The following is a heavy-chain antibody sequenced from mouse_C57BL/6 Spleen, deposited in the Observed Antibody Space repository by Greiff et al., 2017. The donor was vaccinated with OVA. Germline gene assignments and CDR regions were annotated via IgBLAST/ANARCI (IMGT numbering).Heavy chain of an antibody. D-gene: IGHD1-1*01. J-gene: IGHJ2*01. V-gene: IGHV1-82*01. CDR2: IYPGDGDT. CDR3: ARPPITTVPYYFDY. Sequence: VKLQESGPELVKPGASVKISCKASGYAFSSSWMNWVKQRPGKGLEWIGRIYPGDGDTNYNGKFKGKATLTADKSSSTAYMQLSSLTSEDSAVYFCARPPITTVPYYFDYWGQGTTLTVSS. CDR1: GYAFSSSW.